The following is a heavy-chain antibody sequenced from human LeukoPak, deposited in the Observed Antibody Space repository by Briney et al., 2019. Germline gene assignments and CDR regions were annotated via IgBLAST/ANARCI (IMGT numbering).Heavy chain of an antibody. J-gene: IGHJ5*02. V-gene: IGHV3-74*01. Sequence: QPGGSLRLSCAASGFTFSSYWMHWVRQAPGKGPVWVSRINNDGSGTTYADSVKGLFTISRDDAKNTLYLQMNSLRAEDTAVYYCVRGGESTWSWGQGTLVTVSS. CDR1: GFTFSSYW. D-gene: IGHD2-15*01. CDR3: VRGGESTWS. CDR2: INNDGSGT.